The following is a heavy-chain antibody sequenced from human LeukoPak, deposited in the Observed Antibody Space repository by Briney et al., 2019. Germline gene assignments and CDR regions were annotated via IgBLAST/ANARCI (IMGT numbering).Heavy chain of an antibody. Sequence: PGGSLRLSCAAPGFTFSDYWMTWVRQAPGKGLEWVANIKQDGSRIYYVGSVNGRFPISRDNAKSSLSLQMNTLRADDTAVYYCARVARFVTAWHGVWEYWGQGTLVTVSS. V-gene: IGHV3-7*05. CDR1: GFTFSDYW. J-gene: IGHJ4*02. CDR2: IKQDGSRI. CDR3: ARVARFVTAWHGVWEY. D-gene: IGHD3-16*01.